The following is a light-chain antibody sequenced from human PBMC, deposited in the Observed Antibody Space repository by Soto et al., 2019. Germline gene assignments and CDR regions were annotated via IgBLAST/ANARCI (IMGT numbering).Light chain of an antibody. CDR3: SSYTSSSTLG. Sequence: QSALTQPASVSGSPGQSITISCTGTDRDVGGYNYVSWYQQHPGKAPKLMIYEVSNRPSGVSNRFSGPKSGNTASLTISGLQAEDEADYYCSSYTSSSTLGFGGGTKVTVL. J-gene: IGLJ2*01. CDR1: DRDVGGYNY. V-gene: IGLV2-14*01. CDR2: EVS.